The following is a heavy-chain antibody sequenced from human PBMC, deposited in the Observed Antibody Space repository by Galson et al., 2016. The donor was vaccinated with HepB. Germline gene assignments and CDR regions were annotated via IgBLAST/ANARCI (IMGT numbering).Heavy chain of an antibody. CDR1: GFTFSSYA. D-gene: IGHD6-6*01. Sequence: SLRLSCAASGFTFSSYAMHWVRQAPGKGLEWVAVISYDGNNNFYADSVKGRFTISRDNSKNTLYLQMNSLRPEDTAVYYCARDFPYRSSSPYYGMDVWGQGTTVTVSS. CDR2: ISYDGNNN. J-gene: IGHJ6*02. CDR3: ARDFPYRSSSPYYGMDV. V-gene: IGHV3-30*04.